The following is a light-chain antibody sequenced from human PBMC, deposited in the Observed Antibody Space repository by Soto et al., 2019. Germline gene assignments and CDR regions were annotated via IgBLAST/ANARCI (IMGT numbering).Light chain of an antibody. Sequence: IVLTHSPATLSFSPGERATLSCRASQSVSIYLAWYQQRPGQAPRLLIYDASNRATGIPARFSGSGSGTDFTLTISSLEPEDFAVYYCQQRSNWPPITFGQRTRLEIK. J-gene: IGKJ5*01. V-gene: IGKV3-11*01. CDR1: QSVSIY. CDR3: QQRSNWPPIT. CDR2: DAS.